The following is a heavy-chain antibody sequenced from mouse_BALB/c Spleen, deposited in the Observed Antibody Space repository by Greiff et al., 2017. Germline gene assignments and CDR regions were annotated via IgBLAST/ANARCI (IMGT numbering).Heavy chain of an antibody. J-gene: IGHJ4*01. CDR2: IYPEDGST. CDR3: ARRNEGGYSMDY. V-gene: IGHV1S56*01. CDR1: GYTFTGYY. Sequence: QVQLKESGPELVKPGASVKMSCKASGYTFTGYYIHWVKQRPGQGLEWIGWIYPEDGSTKYNEKFKGKTTLTADKSSSTAYMLLSSLTSEDSAIYFCARRNEGGYSMDYWGQGTSVTVSA. D-gene: IGHD1-1*02.